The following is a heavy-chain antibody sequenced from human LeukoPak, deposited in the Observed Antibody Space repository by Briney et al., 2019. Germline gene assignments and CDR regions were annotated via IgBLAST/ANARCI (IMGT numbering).Heavy chain of an antibody. V-gene: IGHV3-48*01. Sequence: AGGSLRLSCAASGFTFSSSSMNWVRQAPGKGLEWVLYVSSSSSTIYYADSVKGRFTISRDNAKNSLYLQMNSLRAEDTAVYYCASSVGDLDYYYYYMDVWGKGTTVTVSS. D-gene: IGHD2-21*01. CDR2: VSSSSSTI. CDR3: ASSVGDLDYYYYYMDV. CDR1: GFTFSSSS. J-gene: IGHJ6*03.